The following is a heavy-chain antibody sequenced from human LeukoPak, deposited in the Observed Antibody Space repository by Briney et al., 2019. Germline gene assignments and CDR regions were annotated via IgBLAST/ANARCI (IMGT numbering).Heavy chain of an antibody. D-gene: IGHD3-10*01. Sequence: GGSLRLSCAASGFTFSSYATSWVRQAPGKGLEWVSAISGSGGSTYYADSVKGRFTISRDNSKNALYLQMNSLRAEDTAVYYCAKEGDYYGSGSQTINWGQGTLVTVSS. CDR2: ISGSGGST. CDR1: GFTFSSYA. J-gene: IGHJ4*02. V-gene: IGHV3-23*01. CDR3: AKEGDYYGSGSQTIN.